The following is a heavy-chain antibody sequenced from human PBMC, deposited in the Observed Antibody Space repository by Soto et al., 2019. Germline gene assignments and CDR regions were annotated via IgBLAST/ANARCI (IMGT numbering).Heavy chain of an antibody. CDR1: GFTFSSYG. Sequence: PGGSLRLSCAASGFTFSSYGMHWVRQAPGKGLEWVAVIWYDGSNKYYADSVKGRFTISRDNSKNTLYLQMNSLRAEDTAVYYCAREERQNWGYYYYGMDVWGQGTTVTVSS. CDR3: AREERQNWGYYYYGMDV. D-gene: IGHD7-27*01. CDR2: IWYDGSNK. V-gene: IGHV3-33*01. J-gene: IGHJ6*02.